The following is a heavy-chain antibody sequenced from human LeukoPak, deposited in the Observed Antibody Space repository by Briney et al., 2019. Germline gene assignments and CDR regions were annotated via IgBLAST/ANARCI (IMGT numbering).Heavy chain of an antibody. Sequence: ASVKVSCKASGYTFTGYYIHWVRQAPGQGLEWMGWINPNSDGTDCAQKFQGRVTMTSDASINTAYMELSRLTSDDTAMYYCARGETWWEQRRYYDFWGQGTLATVSS. CDR3: ARGETWWEQRRYYDF. D-gene: IGHD1-26*01. CDR1: GYTFTGYY. V-gene: IGHV1-2*02. CDR2: INPNSDGT. J-gene: IGHJ4*02.